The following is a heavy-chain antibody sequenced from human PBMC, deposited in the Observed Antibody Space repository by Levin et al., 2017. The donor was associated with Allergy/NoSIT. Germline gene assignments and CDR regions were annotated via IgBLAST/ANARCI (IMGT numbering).Heavy chain of an antibody. V-gene: IGHV4-30-4*01. CDR2: IYYSGTT. D-gene: IGHD3-9*01. J-gene: IGHJ4*02. Sequence: ASETLSLTCTVSGGSISSGDHYWSWIRQPPGKGLEWIGYIYYSGTTNYNPSLTSRVTMSIDTSRNQFSLRLTSVTAADTAVYYCARVVDYDVLANYYSPYYFDFWGQGTLVTVSS. CDR3: ARVVDYDVLANYYSPYYFDF. CDR1: GGSISSGDHY.